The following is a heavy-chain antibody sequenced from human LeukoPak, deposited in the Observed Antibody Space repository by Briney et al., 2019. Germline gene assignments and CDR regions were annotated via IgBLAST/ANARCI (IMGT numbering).Heavy chain of an antibody. Sequence: GGSLRLSCAASGFTFSSYAMHWVRQAPGKGLEWVAVISYDGSNKYYADSVKGRFTISRDNSKNTLYLQMNSQRAEDTAVYYCASGRVVVAVDDYWGQGTLVTVSS. CDR2: ISYDGSNK. V-gene: IGHV3-30-3*01. J-gene: IGHJ4*02. D-gene: IGHD2-15*01. CDR1: GFTFSSYA. CDR3: ASGRVVVAVDDY.